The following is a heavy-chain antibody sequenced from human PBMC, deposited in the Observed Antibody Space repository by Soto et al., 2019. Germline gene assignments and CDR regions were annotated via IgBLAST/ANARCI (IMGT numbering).Heavy chain of an antibody. CDR1: GGTFGNSG. D-gene: IGHD2-15*01. CDR2: IIPIFDTT. V-gene: IGHV1-69*01. Sequence: QVQLVQSGAEVKKPGSSLKVSCKASGGTFGNSGVSWVRQAPGPGPEWMGGIIPIFDTTNYAPKFQGRVTSSADDSTSYMELSSLRSEDTAVYYCARAPLLSAETLHENYFDDWGQGAQVTVSS. J-gene: IGHJ4*02. CDR3: ARAPLLSAETLHENYFDD.